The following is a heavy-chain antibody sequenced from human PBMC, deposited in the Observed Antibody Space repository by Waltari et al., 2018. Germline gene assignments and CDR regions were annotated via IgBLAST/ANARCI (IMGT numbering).Heavy chain of an antibody. CDR1: GFTLSNYD. D-gene: IGHD3-9*01. V-gene: IGHV3-23*01. CDR3: AKRGGVAPGTGYFDY. J-gene: IGHJ4*02. Sequence: EVQLLVSGGGLVQPGGSLRLSCSASGFTLSNYDISWVRQAPGEGLEGVAAITGSQSARPGITFYEESVKGRCTISRDNSRNTAYLQMNSLRVDDTAVYYCAKRGGVAPGTGYFDYWGQGAPVTVSS. CDR2: ITGSQSARPGIT.